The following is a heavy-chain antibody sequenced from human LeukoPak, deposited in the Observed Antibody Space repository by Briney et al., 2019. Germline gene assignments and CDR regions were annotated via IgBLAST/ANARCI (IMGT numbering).Heavy chain of an antibody. J-gene: IGHJ4*02. V-gene: IGHV1-69*06. CDR3: ARDHYHKIHSVMVTAPDY. Sequence: ASVKVSCKASGGTFSSYAISWVRQAPGQGLEWMGGIIPIFGTANYAQKFQGRVTITADKSTSTAYMELSSLRSEDTAVYYCARDHYHKIHSVMVTAPDYWGQGTLVIVSS. D-gene: IGHD2-21*02. CDR2: IIPIFGTA. CDR1: GGTFSSYA.